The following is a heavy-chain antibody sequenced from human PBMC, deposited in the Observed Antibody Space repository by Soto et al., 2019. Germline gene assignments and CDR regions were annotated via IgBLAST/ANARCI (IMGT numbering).Heavy chain of an antibody. CDR3: ARAVAVPADFDY. Sequence: QVQLVQSGAEEKKPGASVKVSCKASGYTFTGYAMHWVRQAPGQRLEWMGWITAGNGNTKYSQKFQVRVTITRDTSAITAYMELSRLRSEDTAVYYCARAVAVPADFDYWGQGTLVTVSS. D-gene: IGHD6-19*01. CDR1: GYTFTGYA. J-gene: IGHJ4*02. V-gene: IGHV1-3*05. CDR2: ITAGNGNT.